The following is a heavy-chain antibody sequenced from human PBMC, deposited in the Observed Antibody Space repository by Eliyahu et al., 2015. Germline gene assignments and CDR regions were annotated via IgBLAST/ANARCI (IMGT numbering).Heavy chain of an antibody. CDR1: GFXFSHAW. Sequence: EVQLVESGXGLIKPGGSXRLXCAAXGFXFSHAWMAWVRRAPGKGLEWLGRIKNEIEGGTIDYAAPVKGRFTISRDDSKNTLYLQMDSLKTEDTAVYYCTTDPTSGWYRVYYWGQGTLVTVSS. CDR2: IKNEIEGGTI. D-gene: IGHD6-19*01. V-gene: IGHV3-15*01. J-gene: IGHJ4*02. CDR3: TTDPTSGWYRVYY.